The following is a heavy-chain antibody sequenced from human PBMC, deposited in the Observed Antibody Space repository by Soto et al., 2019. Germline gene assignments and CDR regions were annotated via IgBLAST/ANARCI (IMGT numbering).Heavy chain of an antibody. CDR2: MNPNSGNT. Sequence: ASVKVSCKASGYTFTSYDINWVRQATGQGLEWMGWMNPNSGNTGYAQKFQGRVTMTRNTSISTAYMELSSLRSEDTAVYYCAIGSSGWYQYDVLDIWGQGTIVTVSS. CDR3: AIGSSGWYQYDVLDI. D-gene: IGHD6-19*01. CDR1: GYTFTSYD. J-gene: IGHJ3*02. V-gene: IGHV1-8*01.